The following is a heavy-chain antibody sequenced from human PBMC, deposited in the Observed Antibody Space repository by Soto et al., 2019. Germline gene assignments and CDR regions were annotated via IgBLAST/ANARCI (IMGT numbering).Heavy chain of an antibody. CDR3: AQGDIVVVPAAGYGMDV. Sequence: GASVKVSCKASGGTFSSYAISWVRQAPGQGLEWMGGIIPIFGTANYAQKFQGRVTITADESTSTAYMELSSLRSEDTAVYYCAQGDIVVVPAAGYGMDVWGQGTTVTVSS. V-gene: IGHV1-69*13. CDR2: IIPIFGTA. J-gene: IGHJ6*02. D-gene: IGHD2-2*01. CDR1: GGTFSSYA.